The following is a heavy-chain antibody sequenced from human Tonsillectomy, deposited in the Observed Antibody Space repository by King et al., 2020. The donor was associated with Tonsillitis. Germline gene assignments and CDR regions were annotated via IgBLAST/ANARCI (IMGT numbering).Heavy chain of an antibody. V-gene: IGHV1-69*06. J-gene: IGHJ4*02. CDR1: GGTFSSYA. Sequence: QLVQSGAEVKKPGSSVKVSCKASGGTFSSYAISWVRQAPGQGLEWMGGIIPIFGTANYAQKFQGRVTITADKSTSTAYMELSSLRSEDTAVYYCARVAGGYGCSGGSCYTAYYFDYWGQGTLVTVSS. CDR3: ARVAGGYGCSGGSCYTAYYFDY. CDR2: IIPIFGTA. D-gene: IGHD2-15*01.